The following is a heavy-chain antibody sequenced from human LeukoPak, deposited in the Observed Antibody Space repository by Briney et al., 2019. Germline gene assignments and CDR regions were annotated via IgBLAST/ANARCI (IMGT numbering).Heavy chain of an antibody. CDR2: INYNGRT. Sequence: SETLSLTCNVFGGSISSSNNFWGWIRQSPEKGLEWIGSINYNGRTYYQSSLKSRAIISIDTSKNQLSLKLGSVTAADTALYYCARLASCSSSCYFDYWGQGSLVTVSS. CDR1: GGSISSSNNF. CDR3: ARLASCSSSCYFDY. D-gene: IGHD2-21*01. J-gene: IGHJ4*02. V-gene: IGHV4-39*01.